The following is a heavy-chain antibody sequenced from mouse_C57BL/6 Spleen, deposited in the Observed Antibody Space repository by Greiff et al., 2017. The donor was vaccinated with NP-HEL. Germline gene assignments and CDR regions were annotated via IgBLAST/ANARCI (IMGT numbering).Heavy chain of an antibody. D-gene: IGHD1-1*01. Sequence: VQLQQPGAELVRPGTSVKLSCKASGYTFTSYWMHWVKQRPGQGLEWIGVIDPSDSYTNYNQKFKGKATLTVDTSSSTAYMQLSSLTSEDSAVYYCARNPVGYYAMDYWGQGTSVTVSS. CDR1: GYTFTSYW. CDR3: ARNPVGYYAMDY. V-gene: IGHV1-59*01. CDR2: IDPSDSYT. J-gene: IGHJ4*01.